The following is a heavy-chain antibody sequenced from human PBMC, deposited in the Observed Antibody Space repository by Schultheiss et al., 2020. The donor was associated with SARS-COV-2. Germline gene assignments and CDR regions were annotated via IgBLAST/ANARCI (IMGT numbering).Heavy chain of an antibody. CDR2: INHSGST. CDR3: AREPFWSGYYRTADLNWFDP. J-gene: IGHJ5*02. V-gene: IGHV4-34*01. CDR1: GGSISSYY. D-gene: IGHD3-3*01. Sequence: SETLSLTCPVSGGSISSYYWSWIRQPPGKGLEWTGEINHSGSTYYNPSLKSRVTISVDTSKNQFSLKLSSVTAADTAVYYCAREPFWSGYYRTADLNWFDPWGQGTRVTGSS.